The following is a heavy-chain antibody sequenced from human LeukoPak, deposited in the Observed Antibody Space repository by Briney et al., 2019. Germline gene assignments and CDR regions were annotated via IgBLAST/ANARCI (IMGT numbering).Heavy chain of an antibody. CDR3: ARQGSYFDY. J-gene: IGHJ4*02. Sequence: GESLQISCKGSGYIFTSYWIAWVRQMPGKGLEWMGIIYPGDSDTRYSPSFQGQVTISADKSISTAYLQWSSLKASDTAMYSCARQGSYFDYWAQGTLVTVSS. V-gene: IGHV5-51*01. CDR2: IYPGDSDT. CDR1: GYIFTSYW.